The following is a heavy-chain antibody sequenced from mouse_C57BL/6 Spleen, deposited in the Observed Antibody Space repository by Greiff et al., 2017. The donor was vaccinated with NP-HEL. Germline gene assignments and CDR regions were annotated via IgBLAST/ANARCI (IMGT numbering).Heavy chain of an antibody. D-gene: IGHD1-1*01. J-gene: IGHJ4*01. Sequence: QVQLQQSGAELAKPGASVKLSCKASGYTFTSYWMHWVKQRPGQGLEWIGYINPSSGYTKYNQKFKDKATLTADKSSSPAYMQLSSLTYEDSAVYYCESRYYYGSRAMDYWGQGTSVTVSS. CDR1: GYTFTSYW. V-gene: IGHV1-7*01. CDR2: INPSSGYT. CDR3: ESRYYYGSRAMDY.